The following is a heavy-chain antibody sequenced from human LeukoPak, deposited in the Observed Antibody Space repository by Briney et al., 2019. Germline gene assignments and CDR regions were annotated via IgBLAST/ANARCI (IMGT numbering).Heavy chain of an antibody. D-gene: IGHD6-19*01. Sequence: SQTLSLTCTVSGGSISSGGYFWSWIRQHPGKGLEWIGYIYYSGSTYYDPSLKSRVTISVDTSKNPLSLKLSSVTAADTAVYYCARAAGYSSGWYPDYWGQGTLVTVSS. V-gene: IGHV4-31*03. CDR1: GGSISSGGYF. J-gene: IGHJ4*02. CDR2: IYYSGST. CDR3: ARAAGYSSGWYPDY.